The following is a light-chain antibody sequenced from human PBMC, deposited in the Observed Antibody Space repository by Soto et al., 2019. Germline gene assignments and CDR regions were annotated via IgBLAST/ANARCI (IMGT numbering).Light chain of an antibody. CDR3: QQYGSSPWT. CDR2: GAS. Sequence: EIGLTQSPGTLSLSPGERATLSCRASQSVSSSYLAWYQQKPGQAPRLLIYGASSRATGIPDRFSGSGSGTDFTLTISRLEPEDFAVYYCQQYGSSPWTFGQGNKVEI. V-gene: IGKV3-20*01. CDR1: QSVSSSY. J-gene: IGKJ1*01.